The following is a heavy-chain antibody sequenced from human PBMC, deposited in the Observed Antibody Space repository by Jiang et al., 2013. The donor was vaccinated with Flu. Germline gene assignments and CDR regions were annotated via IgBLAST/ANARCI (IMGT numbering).Heavy chain of an antibody. Sequence: GPGLVKPWGTVSLTCTVSGGSVSSCDWWSWSRQTPGKGLEWIGEMYRNGITNYAPSLNSRVSISVDPSQNLFSLKLNSVTAADTAVYYCVSGTYAMDYWGQGILVTVSS. CDR1: GGSVSSCDW. J-gene: IGHJ4*02. D-gene: IGHD1-26*01. V-gene: IGHV4-4*02. CDR3: VSGTYAMDY. CDR2: MYRNGIT.